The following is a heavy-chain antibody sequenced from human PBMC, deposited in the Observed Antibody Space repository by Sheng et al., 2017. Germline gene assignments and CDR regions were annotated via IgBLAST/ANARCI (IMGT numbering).Heavy chain of an antibody. Sequence: QVQLQESGPGLVKPSETLSLTCAVSGYSISSGYYWGWIRQPPGKGLEWIGSIYHSGSTYYNPSLKSRVTISVDTSKNQFSLKLSSVTAADTAVYYCARGYYYYDSSGYPTNNWFDPWGQGTLVTVSS. D-gene: IGHD3-22*01. CDR2: IYHSGST. CDR1: GYSISSGYY. CDR3: ARGYYYYDSSGYPTNNWFDP. J-gene: IGHJ5*02. V-gene: IGHV4-38-2*01.